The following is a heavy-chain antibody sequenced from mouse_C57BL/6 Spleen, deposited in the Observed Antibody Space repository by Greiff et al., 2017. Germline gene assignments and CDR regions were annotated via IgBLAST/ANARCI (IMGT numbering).Heavy chain of an antibody. CDR2: ISYSGST. CDR3: ARNSNYGYWYCDV. V-gene: IGHV3-1*01. J-gene: IGHJ1*03. CDR1: GYSITSGYD. D-gene: IGHD2-5*01. Sequence: EVQLQESGPGMVKPSQSLSLTCTVTGYSITSGYDWHWIRHFPGNKLEWMGYISYSGSTNSNPALKSRISITQDTSKNHFFLKMNSVTTEDTATYYCARNSNYGYWYCDVWGTGTTVTVSS.